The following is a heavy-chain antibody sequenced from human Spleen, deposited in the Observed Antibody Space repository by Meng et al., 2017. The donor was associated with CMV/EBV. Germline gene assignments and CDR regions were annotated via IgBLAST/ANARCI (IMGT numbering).Heavy chain of an antibody. CDR3: TRGRGSTHKGNWFDP. D-gene: IGHD3-10*01. Sequence: ASVKVSCKASGGTFSSYAISWVRQAPGQGLEWMGWINPNSGGTNYAQKFQGRVTMTRDTSISTAYMELSRLRSEDTAIYYCTRGRGSTHKGNWFDPWGQGTLVTVSS. J-gene: IGHJ5*02. CDR1: GGTFSSYA. CDR2: INPNSGGT. V-gene: IGHV1-2*02.